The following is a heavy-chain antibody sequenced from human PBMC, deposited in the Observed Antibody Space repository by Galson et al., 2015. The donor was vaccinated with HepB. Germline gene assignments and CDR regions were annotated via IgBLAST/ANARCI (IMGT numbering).Heavy chain of an antibody. CDR3: ARDRAYKSFDY. J-gene: IGHJ4*02. CDR1: GFNSTMSW. CDR2: MNPDGTEQ. V-gene: IGHV3-7*03. D-gene: IGHD1-14*01. Sequence: SLRLSCAASGFNSTMSWMNWVRQAPGKGLEWVASMNPDGTEQSYVDSVKGRFTISRDDAKNSLYLQMNSLRDDDTAVYYCARDRAYKSFDYWGQGTLVTVSS.